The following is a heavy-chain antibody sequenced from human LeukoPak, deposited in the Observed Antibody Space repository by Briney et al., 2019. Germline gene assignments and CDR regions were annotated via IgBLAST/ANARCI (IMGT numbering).Heavy chain of an antibody. CDR1: GGSISSSSYY. J-gene: IGHJ1*01. D-gene: IGHD6-13*01. CDR2: IYYSGST. Sequence: NPSETLSLTCTVSGGSISSSSYYWGWIRQPPGKGLEWIGSIYYSGSTYYNPSLKSRVTISVDTSKNQFSLKLSSVTAADTAVYYCARDGSSWPEYFQHWGQGTLVTVSS. CDR3: ARDGSSWPEYFQH. V-gene: IGHV4-39*07.